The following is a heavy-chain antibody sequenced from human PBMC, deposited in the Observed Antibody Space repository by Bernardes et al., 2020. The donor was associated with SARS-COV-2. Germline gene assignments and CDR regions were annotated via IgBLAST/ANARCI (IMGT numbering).Heavy chain of an antibody. CDR2: INHSGST. D-gene: IGHD6-13*01. CDR1: GGSFSGYY. V-gene: IGHV4-34*01. CDR3: AVVAAAGEPPFDY. J-gene: IGHJ4*02. Sequence: SETLSLTCAVYGGSFSGYYWSWIRQPPGKGLEWIWEINHSGSTNYNPSLKSRVTISVDTSKNQFSLKLSSVTAADTAVYYCAVVAAAGEPPFDYWGQGTLVTVSS.